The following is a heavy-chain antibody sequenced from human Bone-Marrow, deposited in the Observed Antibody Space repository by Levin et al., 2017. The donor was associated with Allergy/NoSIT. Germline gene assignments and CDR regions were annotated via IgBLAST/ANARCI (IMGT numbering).Heavy chain of an antibody. J-gene: IGHJ4*02. CDR1: GFTFTGYA. D-gene: IGHD1-20*01. CDR3: ARDVGHEITGTTRCFDS. CDR2: ISSSSFYI. V-gene: IGHV3-21*01. Sequence: GESLKISCSASGFTFTGYAMNWVRQAPGKGLEWVSSISSSSFYIYYADSVRGRFTISRDNATNSLYLQMDSLRVEATAIYFCARDVGHEITGTTRCFDSWGQGTLVTVSS.